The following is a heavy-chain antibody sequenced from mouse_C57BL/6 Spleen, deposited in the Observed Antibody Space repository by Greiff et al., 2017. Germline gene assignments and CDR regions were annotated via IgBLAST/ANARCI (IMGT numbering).Heavy chain of an antibody. CDR1: GFTFSSYA. D-gene: IGHD1-1*01. CDR2: ISSGGDYI. J-gene: IGHJ2*01. CDR3: TRDRYYGSSYNYFDY. Sequence: EVQLVESGEGLVKPGGSLKLSCAASGFTFSSYAMSWVRQTPEKRLEWVAYISSGGDYIYYADTVKGRFTISRDNARNTLYLQMSSLKSEDTAMYYCTRDRYYGSSYNYFDYWGQGTTLTVSS. V-gene: IGHV5-9-1*02.